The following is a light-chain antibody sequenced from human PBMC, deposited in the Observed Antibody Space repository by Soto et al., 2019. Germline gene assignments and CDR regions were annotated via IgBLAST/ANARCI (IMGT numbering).Light chain of an antibody. Sequence: EIVLTQPGTLSLSPGERATLSCRGSQTISYSYLAWYQQKPGQAPRLLIYGASIRATGIPDRFSGSGSGTDCTLTISRLEPEDVAVYYCQQYGSSPITFGQGTRLEIK. J-gene: IGKJ5*01. CDR3: QQYGSSPIT. CDR1: QTISYSY. V-gene: IGKV3-20*01. CDR2: GAS.